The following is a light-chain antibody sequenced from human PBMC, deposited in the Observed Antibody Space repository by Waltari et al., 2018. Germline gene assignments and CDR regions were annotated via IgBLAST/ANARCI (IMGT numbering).Light chain of an antibody. CDR2: EGS. CDR1: SSDVGSYTP. J-gene: IGLJ2*01. Sequence: QSALTQPASVSGSPGQSIPISCTGTSSDVGSYTPVSWYQQHPGKAPKLIIYEGSKRPSGVSNRFSGSKSGNTASLTISGLQAEDEADYYCCSYAGSSTWVFGGGTKLTVL. CDR3: CSYAGSSTWV. V-gene: IGLV2-23*01.